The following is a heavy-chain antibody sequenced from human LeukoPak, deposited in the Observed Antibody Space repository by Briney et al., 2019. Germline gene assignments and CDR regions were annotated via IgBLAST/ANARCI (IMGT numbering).Heavy chain of an antibody. J-gene: IGHJ6*02. CDR2: IKSKTDGGTT. CDR1: GFTFSNAW. Sequence: GGSLRLSCAASGFTFSNAWMSWVRQAPGKGLEWVGRIKSKTDGGTTGYAAPVKGRFTISRDDSKNTLYLQMNSLKTEDTAVYYCTTQADCSSTSCYPTYYYYGMDVWGQGTTVTVSS. CDR3: TTQADCSSTSCYPTYYYYGMDV. D-gene: IGHD2-2*01. V-gene: IGHV3-15*01.